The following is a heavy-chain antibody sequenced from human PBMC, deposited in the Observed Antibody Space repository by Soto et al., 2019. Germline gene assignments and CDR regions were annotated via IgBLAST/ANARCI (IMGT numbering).Heavy chain of an antibody. Sequence: QVQLQESGPGLVKPSQTLSLTCTVSGGSISSGGYYWSWIRQHPGKGLAWIGYIYYSGSTYYNPSLKSRVTISVDTSKSQFSLKLSSVTAADTAVYYCARGRHYYDSSGYILLDAFDIWGQGTMVTVSS. CDR2: IYYSGST. D-gene: IGHD3-22*01. CDR3: ARGRHYYDSSGYILLDAFDI. CDR1: GGSISSGGYY. J-gene: IGHJ3*02. V-gene: IGHV4-31*03.